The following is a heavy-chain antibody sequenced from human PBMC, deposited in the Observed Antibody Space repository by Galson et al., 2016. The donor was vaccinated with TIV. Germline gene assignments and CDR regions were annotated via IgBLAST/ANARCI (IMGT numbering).Heavy chain of an antibody. Sequence: KASGYSFTSYGITWVRQAPGQGLAWMGWISNYNVNTKYAQKFQGRVTLTTDTSTSTAYMELRSLRSDDTAVYFCARGRAADHAFDFWGQGTMVTVSS. CDR2: ISNYNVNT. J-gene: IGHJ3*01. CDR3: ARGRAADHAFDF. V-gene: IGHV1-18*01. D-gene: IGHD2-15*01. CDR1: GYSFTSYG.